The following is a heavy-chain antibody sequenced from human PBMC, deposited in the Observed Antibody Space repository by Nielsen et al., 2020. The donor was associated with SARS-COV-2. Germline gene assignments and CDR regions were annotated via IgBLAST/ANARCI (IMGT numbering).Heavy chain of an antibody. CDR2: IKQDGSEK. CDR3: ARDSSGSYYLPDY. CDR1: GFTFSSYW. Sequence: GESLKISCAASGFTFSSYWMSWVRQAPGKGLEWVANIKQDGSEKYYVDSVKGRFTISRDNSKNTLYLQMNSLRAEDTAVYYCARDSSGSYYLPDYWGQGTLVTVSS. D-gene: IGHD3-10*01. V-gene: IGHV3-7*01. J-gene: IGHJ4*02.